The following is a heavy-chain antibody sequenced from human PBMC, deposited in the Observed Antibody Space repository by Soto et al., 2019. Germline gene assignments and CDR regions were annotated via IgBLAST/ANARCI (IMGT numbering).Heavy chain of an antibody. Sequence: ASVKVSCKASGYTFTSYGISWVRQAPGQGLEWMGWISAYNGNTNYAQKLQGRVTMTTDTSTSTAYMELRSLRSDDTAVYYCARGGYDDFWSGYYENWFDPWGRGTLVTVSS. CDR3: ARGGYDDFWSGYYENWFDP. CDR1: GYTFTSYG. D-gene: IGHD3-3*01. J-gene: IGHJ5*02. CDR2: ISAYNGNT. V-gene: IGHV1-18*01.